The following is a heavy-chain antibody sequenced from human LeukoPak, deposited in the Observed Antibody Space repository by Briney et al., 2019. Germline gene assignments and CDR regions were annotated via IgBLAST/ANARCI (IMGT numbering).Heavy chain of an antibody. CDR2: ISGSGGST. CDR1: GFTFSSYA. J-gene: IGHJ4*02. V-gene: IGHV3-23*01. D-gene: IGHD3-22*01. Sequence: GGSLRLSRAASGFTFSSYAMSWVRHAPGKGLEWVSAISGSGGSTYYADSVKGRFTISRDNSKITLYLQMNSLRAEDTAVYYSVCPSSPYYYDSSGYYPFDFWGQGTLVTVSS. CDR3: VCPSSPYYYDSSGYYPFDF.